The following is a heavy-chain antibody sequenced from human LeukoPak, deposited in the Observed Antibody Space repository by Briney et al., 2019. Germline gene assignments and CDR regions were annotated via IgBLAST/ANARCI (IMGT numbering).Heavy chain of an antibody. V-gene: IGHV3-21*01. CDR1: GFTFSSYS. Sequence: PGGSLRLSCAASGFTFSSYSMNWVRQAPGKGLEWVSSISSSSSYIYYADSVKGRFTISRDNAKNTLFLQMNSLRAEDTAVYYCARPPRASAGTYYWGQGTLVTVSS. CDR2: ISSSSSYI. D-gene: IGHD6-13*01. CDR3: ARPPRASAGTYY. J-gene: IGHJ4*02.